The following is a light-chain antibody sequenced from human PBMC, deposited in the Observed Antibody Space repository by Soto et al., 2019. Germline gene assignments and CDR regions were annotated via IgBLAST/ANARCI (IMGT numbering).Light chain of an antibody. CDR1: QGISST. CDR2: AAS. Sequence: DIQLTQSPSFLSASVRDRVTITGRAIQGISSTLAWYQQQPGKAPKPLIYAASTLQSGVPSRFSGSGFGTELNLTISSLQPEDFATYCCQQVNGYPHTFGQGTKRESK. CDR3: QQVNGYPHT. V-gene: IGKV1-9*01. J-gene: IGKJ2*01.